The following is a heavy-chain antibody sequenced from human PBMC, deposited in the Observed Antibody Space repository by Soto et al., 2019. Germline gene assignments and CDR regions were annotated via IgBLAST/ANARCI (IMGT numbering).Heavy chain of an antibody. CDR1: GFTFSSYA. D-gene: IGHD3-3*02. V-gene: IGHV3-23*01. J-gene: IGHJ6*02. Sequence: EVQLLESGGDLVQPGGSLRLSCAASGFTFSSYAMSWIRQAPGKGLEWVSAISGSGGSTYYADSVKARFTITRDNAKNTLYLQMNSLSAEDTAVYYCAKPTIFCVVIQVGMDVWGQGTMVTVSS. CDR3: AKPTIFCVVIQVGMDV. CDR2: ISGSGGST.